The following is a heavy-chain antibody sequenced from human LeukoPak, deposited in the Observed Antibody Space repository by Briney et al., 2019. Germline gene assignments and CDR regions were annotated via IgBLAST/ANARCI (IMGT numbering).Heavy chain of an antibody. Sequence: ASVKVSCKASGYTFTSYGISWVRQAPGQGLEWMGWISAYNGNTNYAQKLQGRVTMTTDTSTSTAYMELRNLRSDDTAVYYCARGLLYYDSSGYYSWGQGTLVTVSS. J-gene: IGHJ4*02. CDR3: ARGLLYYDSSGYYS. CDR2: ISAYNGNT. D-gene: IGHD3-22*01. V-gene: IGHV1-18*01. CDR1: GYTFTSYG.